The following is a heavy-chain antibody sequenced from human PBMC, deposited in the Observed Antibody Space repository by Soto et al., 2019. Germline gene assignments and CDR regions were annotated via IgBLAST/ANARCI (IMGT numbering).Heavy chain of an antibody. CDR2: IGTAGDT. J-gene: IGHJ3*02. V-gene: IGHV3-13*04. D-gene: IGHD3-10*01. Sequence: EVQLVESGGGLAQVGGSLRLSCAASGFTFSNYDMYWFRQGTGKGLEWFSTIGTAGDTYYPDSLKGRFTISRENAKNSLYLQMNNLSAGDTAVYYCTRGQRGYGSGSLAAFEIWGQGTMVTVSS. CDR3: TRGQRGYGSGSLAAFEI. CDR1: GFTFSNYD.